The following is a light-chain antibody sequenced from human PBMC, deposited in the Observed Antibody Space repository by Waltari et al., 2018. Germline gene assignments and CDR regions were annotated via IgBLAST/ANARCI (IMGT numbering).Light chain of an antibody. CDR2: KAS. J-gene: IGKJ1*01. V-gene: IGKV1-5*03. CDR3: QQYETYLRT. CDR1: QSINTW. Sequence: DIQMTQSPSTLSASVGDRITMTCRASQSINTWLAWYQQKPGKAPKLLIYKASNLESGVPSRFSGSGSGTEFTLTISSLQPDDFATYYCQQYETYLRTFGQGTKVEI.